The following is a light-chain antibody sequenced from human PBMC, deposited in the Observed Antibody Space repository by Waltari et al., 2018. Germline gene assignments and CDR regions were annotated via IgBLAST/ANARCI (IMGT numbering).Light chain of an antibody. CDR1: SSDVGGYNY. CDR3: SSYTSSSTLGV. Sequence: QSALTQPASVSGSPGQSITISCTGTSSDVGGYNYVSWYQQHPGKAPKLMSFDVSNRPSGVSSRFSGSKSGNTASLTISVLQAEDEADYYCSSYTSSSTLGVFGTGTKVTVL. V-gene: IGLV2-14*01. CDR2: DVS. J-gene: IGLJ1*01.